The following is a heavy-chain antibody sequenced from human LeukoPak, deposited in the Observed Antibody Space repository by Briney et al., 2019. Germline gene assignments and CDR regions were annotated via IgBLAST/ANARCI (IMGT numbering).Heavy chain of an antibody. D-gene: IGHD2-21*01. J-gene: IGHJ4*02. Sequence: ASVKVSCKASGYTFTGYYMHWVRQAPGQGLEWMGWINPNSGGTNYAQKFQGRVTLTRDTSITTVYMELSRLTSDDTAIFYCAVAPGDYWGQGTLVTVSS. CDR2: INPNSGGT. CDR3: AVAPGDY. CDR1: GYTFTGYY. V-gene: IGHV1-2*02.